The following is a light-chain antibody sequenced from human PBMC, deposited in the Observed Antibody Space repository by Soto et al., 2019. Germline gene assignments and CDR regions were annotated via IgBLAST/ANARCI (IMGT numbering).Light chain of an antibody. CDR1: ASTIGRNY. Sequence: QSVLTQSPSAAGTPGQRVTISCSGSASTIGRNYVYWYQQLPGTAPKLLIYRNSQRPSGVPDLFSGSNSGPSASLAFSGLRSEDEADYYCAAWDENLSGLYVFGAGTKVTVL. CDR3: AAWDENLSGLYV. V-gene: IGLV1-47*01. CDR2: RNS. J-gene: IGLJ1*01.